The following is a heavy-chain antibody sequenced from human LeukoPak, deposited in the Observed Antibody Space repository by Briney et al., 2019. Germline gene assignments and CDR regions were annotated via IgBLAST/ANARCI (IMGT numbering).Heavy chain of an antibody. D-gene: IGHD3-22*01. V-gene: IGHV3-11*03. CDR2: ISSSSSYT. J-gene: IGHJ3*02. CDR3: ARIKYYYDLGRAFDI. CDR1: GDSISSYY. Sequence: LSLTCTVSGDSISSYYWSWIRQPPGKGLEWVSYISSSSSYTNYADSVKGRFTISRDNAKNSLYLQMNSLRAEDAAVYYCARIKYYYDLGRAFDIWGQGTMVTVSS.